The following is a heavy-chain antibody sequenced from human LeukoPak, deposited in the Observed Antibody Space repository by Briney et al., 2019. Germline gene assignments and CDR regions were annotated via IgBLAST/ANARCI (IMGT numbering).Heavy chain of an antibody. CDR1: GFTFSTDV. CDR2: ISGSGGNT. CDR3: VKDSPPRYSGSPPAY. V-gene: IGHV3-23*01. J-gene: IGHJ4*02. Sequence: GGSLRLSCAASGFTFSTDVMSWVRQAPGKGLECVSAISGSGGNTYYADSVKGRFTISRDNSKNMLYLQMNSLRADDTAVYYCVKDSPPRYSGSPPAYWGQGTLVTVSS. D-gene: IGHD1-26*01.